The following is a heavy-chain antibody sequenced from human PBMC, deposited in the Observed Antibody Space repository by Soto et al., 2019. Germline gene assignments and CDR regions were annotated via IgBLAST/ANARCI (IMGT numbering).Heavy chain of an antibody. CDR1: GFTLNDFG. Sequence: ASVKVSGKASGFTLNDFGVSWVRQAPGQGLEWMGWISGYDGNTNFAQKYEGRVTMTIDSSTSTAYMELRNLRSDDTAMYYCAREKWFGQTPFDSWGQGTLVTVSS. CDR3: AREKWFGQTPFDS. D-gene: IGHD3-10*01. J-gene: IGHJ4*02. V-gene: IGHV1-18*01. CDR2: ISGYDGNT.